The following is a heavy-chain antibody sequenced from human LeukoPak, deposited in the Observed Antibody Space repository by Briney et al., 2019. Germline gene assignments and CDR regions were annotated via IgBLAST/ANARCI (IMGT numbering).Heavy chain of an antibody. CDR2: FDPEDGET. J-gene: IGHJ5*02. D-gene: IGHD2-2*01. CDR1: GYTLTELS. V-gene: IGHV1-24*01. Sequence: ASVKVSCKVSGYTLTELSMHWVRQAPGKGLEWMGGFDPEDGETIYAQKFQGRVTMTEDTSTDTAYMELSSLRSEDTAVYYCATSPGYCSSTSCYASGNNWFDPWGQGTLVTVSS. CDR3: ATSPGYCSSTSCYASGNNWFDP.